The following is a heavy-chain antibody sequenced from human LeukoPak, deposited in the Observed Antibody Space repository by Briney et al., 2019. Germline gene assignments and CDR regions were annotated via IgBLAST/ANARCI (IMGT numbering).Heavy chain of an antibody. J-gene: IGHJ3*02. D-gene: IGHD1-26*01. CDR2: ISSSSSYI. CDR1: GFTFSSYS. V-gene: IGHV3-21*01. Sequence: SGGSLRLSCAASGFTFSSYSMNWVRQAPGKGLEWVSSISSSSSYIYYADSVKGRFTVSRDNAKNSLYLQMDSLRAEDTAVYYCARDPSGTYYPRVSGALDIWGQGTMVTVSS. CDR3: ARDPSGTYYPRVSGALDI.